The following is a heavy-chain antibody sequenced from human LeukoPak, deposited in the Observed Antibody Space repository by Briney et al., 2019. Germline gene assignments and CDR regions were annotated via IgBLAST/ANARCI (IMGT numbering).Heavy chain of an antibody. CDR2: VNPDGRTT. J-gene: IGHJ4*02. V-gene: IGHV3-74*01. CDR3: ARSAYYGSNGYYFDY. D-gene: IGHD3-22*01. CDR1: GFTFSSYW. Sequence: PGGSLRLSWAASGFTFSSYWIHWVRQAPGQGLIWVSRVNPDGRTTTYADSVKGRFTISRDNSKNTLYLQMNSLRAEDTAVYYCARSAYYGSNGYYFDYWGQGTLVTVSS.